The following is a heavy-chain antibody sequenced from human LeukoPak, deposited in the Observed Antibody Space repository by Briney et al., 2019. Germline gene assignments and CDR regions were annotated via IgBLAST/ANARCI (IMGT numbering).Heavy chain of an antibody. CDR1: GGSFSDYY. Sequence: PSETLSLTCAVSGGSFSDYYWSWIRQPPGKGLEWIGEINHSGDTNYNSSLQSRVSLSVDTSRNQFSLILSSMTAADTAIYYCASNRYPVQAFDIWGQGTMVTVSS. J-gene: IGHJ3*02. D-gene: IGHD2-15*01. CDR2: INHSGDT. CDR3: ASNRYPVQAFDI. V-gene: IGHV4-34*01.